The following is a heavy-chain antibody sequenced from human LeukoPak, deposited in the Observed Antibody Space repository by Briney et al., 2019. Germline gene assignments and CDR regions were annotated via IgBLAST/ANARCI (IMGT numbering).Heavy chain of an antibody. Sequence: SETLSLTCSVSGGSLTNYYWGWIRQPPGKGLEFIGYIHSDGTTNYDSSLQSRVAISLDTSKIRFSLRLYSVTAADTALYFCARLNFRGGEALHFDSWGQGTLVTVSS. CDR3: ARLNFRGGEALHFDS. V-gene: IGHV4-4*09. D-gene: IGHD3-16*01. J-gene: IGHJ4*02. CDR2: IHSDGTT. CDR1: GGSLTNYY.